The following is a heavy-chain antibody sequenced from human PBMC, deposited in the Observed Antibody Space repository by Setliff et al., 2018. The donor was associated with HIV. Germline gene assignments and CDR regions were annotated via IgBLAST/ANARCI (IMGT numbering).Heavy chain of an antibody. V-gene: IGHV3-48*03. D-gene: IGHD3-16*01. CDR2: IGGHGSII. Sequence: GGSLRLSCTASGLIFSSYEMNWVRQAPGKGLEWISFIGGHGSIIHYADSVKGRFTISRDNAKNSVYLQMHSLRVEDTAVYYCAAVPWGHSSLIIDHWGQGTPVTVSS. CDR3: AAVPWGHSSLIIDH. CDR1: GLIFSSYE. J-gene: IGHJ4*02.